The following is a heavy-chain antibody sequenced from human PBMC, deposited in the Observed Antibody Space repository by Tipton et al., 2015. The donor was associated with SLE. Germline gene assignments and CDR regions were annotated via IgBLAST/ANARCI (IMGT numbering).Heavy chain of an antibody. CDR2: ISAYNGDT. Sequence: QLVQSGAGVKKPGASVKASCKASGYTFTNYGVSWVRQAPGQGLEWMGGISAYNGDTNYAQKFQGRVTMTTDTSTGTAFMELRSLRSDDTAMYYCAREGAPGYGAERGNYCGQGPLVTVSS. CDR3: AREGAPGYGAERGNY. D-gene: IGHD4-17*01. V-gene: IGHV1-18*01. CDR1: GYTFTNYG. J-gene: IGHJ4*02.